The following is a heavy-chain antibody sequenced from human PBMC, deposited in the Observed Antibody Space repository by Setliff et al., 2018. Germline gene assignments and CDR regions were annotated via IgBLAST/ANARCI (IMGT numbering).Heavy chain of an antibody. Sequence: SETLSLTCAVYSGSFSGYFWSWIRQPPGKGLEWIGEINHSGTTNYNPSLKSRVTISVDTSKNQFSLTMSSVTAADAAVYYCARGRNVAARLLDTWGQGSRVTVSS. CDR2: INHSGTT. CDR1: SGSFSGYF. D-gene: IGHD6-6*01. V-gene: IGHV4-34*01. J-gene: IGHJ5*02. CDR3: ARGRNVAARLLDT.